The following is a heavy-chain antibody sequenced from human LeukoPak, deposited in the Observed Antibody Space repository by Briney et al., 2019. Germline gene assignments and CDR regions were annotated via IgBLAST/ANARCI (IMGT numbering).Heavy chain of an antibody. D-gene: IGHD5-24*01. CDR1: GFTFSSYA. CDR2: ISYDGSNK. CDR3: AKRRDGYTYYFDY. V-gene: IGHV3-30-3*02. Sequence: GGFLRLSCAASGFTFSSYAMHWVRQAPGKGLEWVAVISYDGSNKYYADSVKGRFTISRDNSKNALYLQMDSLRVEDTAVYYCAKRRDGYTYYFDYWGQGTLVTVSS. J-gene: IGHJ4*02.